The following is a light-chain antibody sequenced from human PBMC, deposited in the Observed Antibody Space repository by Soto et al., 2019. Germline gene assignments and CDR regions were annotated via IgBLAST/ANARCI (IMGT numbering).Light chain of an antibody. Sequence: AIQLTQSPSSLSASVGERVTITCRASQGIRSALGWYQQKPGKVPKLLIYAASTLQSGVPSRFSGSGSGTDFTLTISSLQPEDVATYYCQQTNSIPITFGQGTRLEIK. CDR1: QGIRSA. CDR2: AAS. J-gene: IGKJ5*01. CDR3: QQTNSIPIT. V-gene: IGKV1-6*01.